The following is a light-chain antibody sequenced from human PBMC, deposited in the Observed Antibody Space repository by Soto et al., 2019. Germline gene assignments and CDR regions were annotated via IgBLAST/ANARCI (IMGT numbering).Light chain of an antibody. CDR1: NSNLGTYF. V-gene: IGLV1-51*01. Sequence: QSVLTQPPSVSAAPGERVTISCSGSNSNLGTYFVSWYQQLPGTAPRLVIYDINKRPSGISDRFSASKSGASAALAITGLQPGDEADYFCAIWDNSLGAGLFGGGTKVTVL. J-gene: IGLJ2*01. CDR3: AIWDNSLGAGL. CDR2: DIN.